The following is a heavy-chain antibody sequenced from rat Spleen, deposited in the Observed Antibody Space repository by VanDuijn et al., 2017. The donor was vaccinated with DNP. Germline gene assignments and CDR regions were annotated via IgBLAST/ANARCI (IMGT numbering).Heavy chain of an antibody. V-gene: IGHV5-20*01. CDR2: ISYDGAST. J-gene: IGHJ3*01. CDR3: AIYYYSGDNWFAY. D-gene: IGHD1-1*01. Sequence: EVQLVESGGGLVQPGRSLKLSCAASGFTFSDYYMAWVRQAPTKGLEWVAYISYDGASTYFPGSVRGRFTLSRDIAKNTLYLQMNSLRSEDTATYYCAIYYYSGDNWFAYWGQGTLVTVSS. CDR1: GFTFSDYY.